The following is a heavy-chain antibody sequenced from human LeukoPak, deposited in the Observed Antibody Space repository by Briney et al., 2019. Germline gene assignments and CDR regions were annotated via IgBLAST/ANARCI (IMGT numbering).Heavy chain of an antibody. D-gene: IGHD3-10*01. J-gene: IGHJ4*02. Sequence: GGSLRLSCAASGFTFSSYGMHWVRQAPGKGLEWVAVISYDGSNKYYADSVKGRFTISRDNPKNTLYLQMNSLRAEDTAVYYCAKDGGSYYGSGSHYYFDYWGQGTLVTVSS. V-gene: IGHV3-30*18. CDR3: AKDGGSYYGSGSHYYFDY. CDR1: GFTFSSYG. CDR2: ISYDGSNK.